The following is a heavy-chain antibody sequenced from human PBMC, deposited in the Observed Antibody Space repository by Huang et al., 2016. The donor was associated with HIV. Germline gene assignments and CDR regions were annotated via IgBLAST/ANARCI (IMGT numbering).Heavy chain of an antibody. D-gene: IGHD6-6*01. Sequence: QVQLVQSGAEVKKSGSSVKVSCKVSGDTFSSFGFKWVRQAPGQGLEWMGGIIPILGTTTYAQKFQGRVTITADDFTSTVHMDLSRLRSGDTAVYYCAREFEYSSSDYAFDIWGQGTMVTVSS. CDR2: IIPILGTT. CDR3: AREFEYSSSDYAFDI. J-gene: IGHJ3*02. V-gene: IGHV1-69*01. CDR1: GDTFSSFG.